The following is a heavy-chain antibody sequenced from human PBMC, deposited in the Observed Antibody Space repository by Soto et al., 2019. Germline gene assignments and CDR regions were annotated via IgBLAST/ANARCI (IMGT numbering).Heavy chain of an antibody. J-gene: IGHJ6*02. D-gene: IGHD3-10*01. CDR2: IYYSGST. V-gene: IGHV4-31*03. CDR1: GGSISSGGYY. Sequence: SETLSLTCTVSGGSISSGGYYWSWIRQHPGKGLEWIGYIYYSGSTYYNPSLKSRVTISVDTSKNQFSLKLSSVTAADTAVYYCARDQIVRSGSYADYYYYYGMDVWRQGTTVTVSS. CDR3: ARDQIVRSGSYADYYYYYGMDV.